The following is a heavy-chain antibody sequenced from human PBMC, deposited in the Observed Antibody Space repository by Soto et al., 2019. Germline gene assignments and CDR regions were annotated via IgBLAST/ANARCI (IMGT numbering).Heavy chain of an antibody. CDR1: GFTFSSNG. J-gene: IGHJ4*02. D-gene: IGHD2-8*02. V-gene: IGHV3-30*18. CDR2: VSDGGSYT. Sequence: QVQLVESGGGVVQPGWSLRLSCTASGFTFSSNGMHWVRQAPGKGLEWVAVVSDGGSYTYYAESVKGRFTVSRDNSKNTMYMHMNGLRSENTAVYYFAKSGRRYCTEGRCCFDYWGQGTLVTVSS. CDR3: AKSGRRYCTEGRCCFDY.